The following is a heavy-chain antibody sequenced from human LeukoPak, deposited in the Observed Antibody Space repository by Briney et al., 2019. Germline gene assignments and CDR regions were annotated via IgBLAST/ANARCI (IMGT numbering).Heavy chain of an antibody. J-gene: IGHJ4*02. V-gene: IGHV4-4*07. CDR1: GGSISSYY. D-gene: IGHD1-1*01. Sequence: SETLSLTCTVSGGSISSYYWSWIWQPAGKGLDWIGRIYISGSTNYNPSLKSRVTMSVDTSKNQFSLKLSSVTAADTAVYYCARDRGTWNDDGFDYWGQGTLVTVSS. CDR3: ARDRGTWNDDGFDY. CDR2: IYISGST.